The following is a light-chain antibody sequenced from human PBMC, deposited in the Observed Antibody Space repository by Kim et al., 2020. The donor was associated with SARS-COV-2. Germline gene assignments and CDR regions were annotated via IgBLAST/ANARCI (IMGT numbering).Light chain of an antibody. CDR1: QGINNY. V-gene: IGKV1-17*03. J-gene: IGKJ4*01. CDR2: AAS. Sequence: ASVGDRVTIACRASQGINNYLAWFQQKPGKVPKRLIYAASTLQSGVPSRFSGSVSGTEFTLTISSLQPEDSATYYCLHHNTCPLTFGGGTKVDIK. CDR3: LHHNTCPLT.